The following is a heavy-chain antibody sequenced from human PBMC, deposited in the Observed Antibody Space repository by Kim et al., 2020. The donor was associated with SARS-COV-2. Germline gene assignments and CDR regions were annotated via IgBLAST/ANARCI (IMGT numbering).Heavy chain of an antibody. CDR3: AGGMTVEATYFDY. V-gene: IGHV3-23*01. CDR2: ISSSGGRT. J-gene: IGHJ4*02. CDR1: GFTFNNHD. Sequence: GGSLRLSCAASGFTFNNHDMSWVRQTPGKGLEWVSAISSSGGRTYYADSVRGRFTVSRDKSKNTLYLQMNNLKVEDTAVYYCAGGMTVEATYFDYLGQGTLVTISS. D-gene: IGHD5-12*01.